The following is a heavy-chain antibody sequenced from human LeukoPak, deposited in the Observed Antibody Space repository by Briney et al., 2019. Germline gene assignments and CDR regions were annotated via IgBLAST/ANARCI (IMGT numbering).Heavy chain of an antibody. CDR1: GYSISSGYY. Sequence: PSETLSLTCTVSGYSISSGYYWGWIRQPPGKGLEWIGSIYHSGSTYYNPSLKSRVTISVDTSKNQFSLKLSSVTAADTAVYYCARSQGGYWGQGTLVTVSS. CDR3: ARSQGGY. V-gene: IGHV4-38-2*02. CDR2: IYHSGST. J-gene: IGHJ4*02.